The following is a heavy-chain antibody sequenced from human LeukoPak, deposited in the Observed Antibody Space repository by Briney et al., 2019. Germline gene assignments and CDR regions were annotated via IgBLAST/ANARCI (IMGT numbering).Heavy chain of an antibody. J-gene: IGHJ4*02. V-gene: IGHV4-39*07. CDR2: IYYSGTT. CDR1: GASISSSSYY. D-gene: IGHD1-26*01. CDR3: AGTMESGRFSTFDY. Sequence: SETLSLTCTVSGASISSSSYYWGWIRQPPGKGLEWIESIYYSGTTYYNSSLKSRVTISVDTSKNQFSLNLSSVTAADTAVYYCAGTMESGRFSTFDYWGQGILVTVFS.